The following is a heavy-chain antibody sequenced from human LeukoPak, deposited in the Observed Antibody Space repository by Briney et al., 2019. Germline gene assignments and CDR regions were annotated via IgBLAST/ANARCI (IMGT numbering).Heavy chain of an antibody. J-gene: IGHJ4*02. CDR3: ARGYYYGSGSSYNFDY. CDR2: INPSGGST. Sequence: ASVKVSCKASGYTFTSYYMHWVRQAPGQGLEWMGIINPSGGSTSYAQKFQGRVTMTRDTSTSTVCMELSSLRSEDTAVYYCARGYYYGSGSSYNFDYWGQGTLVTVSS. V-gene: IGHV1-46*01. D-gene: IGHD3-10*01. CDR1: GYTFTSYY.